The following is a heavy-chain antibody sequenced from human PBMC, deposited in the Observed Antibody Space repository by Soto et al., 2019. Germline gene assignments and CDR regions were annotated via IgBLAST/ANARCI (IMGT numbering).Heavy chain of an antibody. CDR3: ARNEDQLRDTWFDP. J-gene: IGHJ5*02. V-gene: IGHV3-7*01. CDR1: GFTFSSYW. CDR2: IKQDGSEK. Sequence: GGSLRLSCAASGFTFSSYWMSWVRQAPGKGLEWAANIKQDGSEKYYVDSVKGRFTISRDNAKNSLYLQMNSLRAEDTAVYYCARNEDQLRDTWFDPWGQGTRVTVSS. D-gene: IGHD2-2*01.